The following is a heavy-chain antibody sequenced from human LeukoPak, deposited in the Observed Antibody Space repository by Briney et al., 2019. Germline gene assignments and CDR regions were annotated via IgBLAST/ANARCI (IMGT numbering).Heavy chain of an antibody. V-gene: IGHV1-8*03. J-gene: IGHJ4*02. CDR3: ARVDGSADY. Sequence: ASVKVSRKTSGYTLTRYDINWVRQATGQGLEWMGWVNPNSGNTGYAQKFQGRVTISRDTSISTAYMELSSLRSEDTAVYYCARVDGSADYWGQGTLVTVSS. D-gene: IGHD1-26*01. CDR1: GYTLTRYD. CDR2: VNPNSGNT.